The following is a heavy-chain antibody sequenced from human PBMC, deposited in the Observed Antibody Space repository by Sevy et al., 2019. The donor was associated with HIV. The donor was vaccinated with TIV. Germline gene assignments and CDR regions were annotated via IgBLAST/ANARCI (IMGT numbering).Heavy chain of an antibody. CDR3: ARDSPLTTVITVGYYGMDV. Sequence: GGYLRLSCAASGFTVSSNYMSWVRQAPGKGLEWVSVIYSGGSTYYADSVKDRFSIARDNSKNTLYLQMSSLRAEDTAAYYCARDSPLTTVITVGYYGMDVWGQGTPVPVSS. J-gene: IGHJ6*02. CDR1: GFTVSSNY. D-gene: IGHD4-17*01. V-gene: IGHV3-66*01. CDR2: IYSGGST.